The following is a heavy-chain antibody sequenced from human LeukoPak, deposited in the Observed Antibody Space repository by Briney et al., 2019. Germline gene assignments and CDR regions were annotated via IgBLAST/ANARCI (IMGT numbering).Heavy chain of an antibody. CDR3: TRSWIQLWTPDFDH. J-gene: IGHJ4*02. CDR1: GYTFSGHY. CDR2: INPNSGGT. V-gene: IGHV1-2*06. D-gene: IGHD5-18*01. Sequence: ASVKVSCKASGYTFSGHYLHWVRQAPGQGLEWMGRINPNSGGTKYAQKFQNRVTMTSDTSVSTAYMELNGLRSDDTAIYCCTRSWIQLWTPDFDHWGQGTLVTVSS.